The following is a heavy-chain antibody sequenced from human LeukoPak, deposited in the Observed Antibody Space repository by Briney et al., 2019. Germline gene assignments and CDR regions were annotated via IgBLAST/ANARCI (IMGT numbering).Heavy chain of an antibody. CDR2: IYYSGGT. CDR1: GGSISSSNYY. V-gene: IGHV4-39*01. CDR3: ARHGSSGLEY. D-gene: IGHD6-19*01. Sequence: PSETLSLTCTVSGGSISSSNYYWAWIRQPPGKGLEWIGSIYYSGGTYYNPSLKSRVTMSVDTSKNQVSLKLSSVTAAETAVYYCARHGSSGLEYWGQGTLVTVSS. J-gene: IGHJ4*02.